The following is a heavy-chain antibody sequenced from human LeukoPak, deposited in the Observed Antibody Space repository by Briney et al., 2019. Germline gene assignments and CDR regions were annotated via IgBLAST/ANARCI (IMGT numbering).Heavy chain of an antibody. CDR2: ISYDGSNK. CDR3: AKEEAETPSSGLRLMRWFDP. CDR1: GFTFSSYG. D-gene: IGHD5-12*01. J-gene: IGHJ5*02. V-gene: IGHV3-30*18. Sequence: PGRSLRLSCAASGFTFSSYGMHWVRQAPGKGLEWVAVISYDGSNKYYADSVKGRFTISRDNSKNTLYLQMNSLRAEDTAVYYCAKEEAETPSSGLRLMRWFDPWGQGTLVTVSS.